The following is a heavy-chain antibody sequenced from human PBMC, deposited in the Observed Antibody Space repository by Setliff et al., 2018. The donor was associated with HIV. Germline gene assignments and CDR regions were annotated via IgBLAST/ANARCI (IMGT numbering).Heavy chain of an antibody. CDR3: ARGSRITVVAILTYSRFDY. D-gene: IGHD2-15*01. J-gene: IGHJ4*02. CDR2: VNPSSGST. V-gene: IGHV1-46*01. CDR1: GYTFTSYY. Sequence: ASVKVSCKASGYTFTSYYMHWVRQAPGQGLEWMGIVNPSSGSTTYAQKFQGRVTMTRDTSTSTVYMELSSLRSEDTAVYFCARGSRITVVAILTYSRFDYWGQGTLVTVSS.